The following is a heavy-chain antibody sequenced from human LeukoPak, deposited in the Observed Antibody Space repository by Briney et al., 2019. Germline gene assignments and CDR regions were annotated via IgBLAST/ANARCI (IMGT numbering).Heavy chain of an antibody. CDR1: GGSISSGDYY. V-gene: IGHV4-30-4*01. Sequence: SQTLSLTCTVSGGSISSGDYYWSWIRQPPGKGLEWIGYIYYSGSTYYNPSLKSRVTISVDMSKNQFSLKLSSVTAADTAVYYCATGVDTAMVQFDYWGQGTLVTVSS. CDR3: ATGVDTAMVQFDY. CDR2: IYYSGST. D-gene: IGHD5-18*01. J-gene: IGHJ4*02.